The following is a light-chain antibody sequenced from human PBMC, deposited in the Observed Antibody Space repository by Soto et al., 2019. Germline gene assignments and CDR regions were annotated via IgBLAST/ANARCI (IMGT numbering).Light chain of an antibody. V-gene: IGKV3-20*01. J-gene: IGKJ4*01. Sequence: EIVLTQSPGTLSLSPGERATLSCRTSQSVSSSNLAWYQQKPGQAPRLLISGVSSRATGIPDRFSGSGSGTDFTLTISSLEPEEFAVYYCHQYGNSPLTFGGGTKVEI. CDR3: HQYGNSPLT. CDR2: GVS. CDR1: QSVSSSN.